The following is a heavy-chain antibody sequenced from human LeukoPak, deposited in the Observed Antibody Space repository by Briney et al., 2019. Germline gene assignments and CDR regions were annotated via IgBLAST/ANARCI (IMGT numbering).Heavy chain of an antibody. Sequence: GASVKVSCKVSEYTLTELSMHWVRQAPGKGLEWLAGFDPEDGEIIYAQKFQGRVTMSDDTSTDTAYMELGSLRSDDTAVYYCAADRGDYSGSYWTAFDIWGQGTMVTVSS. CDR3: AADRGDYSGSYWTAFDI. J-gene: IGHJ3*02. CDR1: EYTLTELS. D-gene: IGHD1-26*01. CDR2: FDPEDGEI. V-gene: IGHV1-24*01.